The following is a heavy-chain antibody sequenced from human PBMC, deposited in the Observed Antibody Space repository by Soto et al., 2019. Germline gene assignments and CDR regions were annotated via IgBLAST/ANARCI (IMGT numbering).Heavy chain of an antibody. V-gene: IGHV3-33*01. CDR3: ARESGYSGYGPLNYGMDV. CDR2: IWYDGSNK. J-gene: IGHJ6*02. CDR1: GFTFSSYV. Sequence: GGSLRLSCGASGFTFSSYVMHWVRQAPGKGLEWVAVIWYDGSNKYYADSVKGRFTISRDNSKNTLYLQVNSLRAEDTAVYYCARESGYSGYGPLNYGMDVWGQGTTVTVSS. D-gene: IGHD5-12*01.